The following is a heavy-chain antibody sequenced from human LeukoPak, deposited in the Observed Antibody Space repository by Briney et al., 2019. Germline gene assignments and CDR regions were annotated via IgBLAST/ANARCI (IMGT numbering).Heavy chain of an antibody. Sequence: PSETLSLTCAVYGGSFSGYYWGWIRQPPGKGLEWIGEINHSGSTNYNPSLKSRVTISVDTSNTQFSLKLSSVTAADTAVYYCVRYSSAPRVFDYWGQGTLVTVSS. J-gene: IGHJ4*02. CDR3: VRYSSAPRVFDY. V-gene: IGHV4-34*01. D-gene: IGHD6-19*01. CDR2: INHSGST. CDR1: GGSFSGYY.